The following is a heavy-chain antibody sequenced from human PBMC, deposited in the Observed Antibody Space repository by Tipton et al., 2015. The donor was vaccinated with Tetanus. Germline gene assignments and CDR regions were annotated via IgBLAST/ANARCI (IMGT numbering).Heavy chain of an antibody. D-gene: IGHD6-19*01. CDR1: GGSFSGYY. CDR3: ARGRGVAVAGTNWFDP. J-gene: IGHJ5*02. V-gene: IGHV4-34*01. Sequence: TLSLTCAVYGGSFSGYYWSWIRQPPGKGLEWIGEINHSRSTNYNPSLKSRVTISVDTSKNQFSLKLSSVTAADTAVYYCARGRGVAVAGTNWFDPWGQGTLVTVSS. CDR2: INHSRST.